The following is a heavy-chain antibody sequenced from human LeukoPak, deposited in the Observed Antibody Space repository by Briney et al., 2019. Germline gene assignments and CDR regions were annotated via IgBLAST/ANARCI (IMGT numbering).Heavy chain of an antibody. J-gene: IGHJ4*02. CDR3: ARAGSGSYYPSAYDY. CDR1: GGSISSYY. D-gene: IGHD3-10*01. CDR2: IYYSGST. V-gene: IGHV4-59*08. Sequence: SETLSLTCTVSGGSISSYYWSWIRQPPGKGLEWIGYIYYSGSTNYNPSLKSRVTISVDTSKNQFSLKLSSVTATDTAVYYCARAGSGSYYPSAYDYWGQGTLVTVSS.